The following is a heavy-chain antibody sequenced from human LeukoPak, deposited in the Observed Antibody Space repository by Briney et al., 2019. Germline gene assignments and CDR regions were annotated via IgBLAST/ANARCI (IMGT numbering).Heavy chain of an antibody. V-gene: IGHV4-34*01. J-gene: IGHJ6*03. Sequence: SETLSLTCAVYGGSFSGYYWSWIRQPPGKGLEWIGEINHSGGTNYNPSLKSRVTISVDTSKNQFPLKLSSVTAADTAVYYCARGEENYYYYYMDVWGKGTTVTVSS. CDR2: INHSGGT. CDR1: GGSFSGYY. CDR3: ARGEENYYYYYMDV.